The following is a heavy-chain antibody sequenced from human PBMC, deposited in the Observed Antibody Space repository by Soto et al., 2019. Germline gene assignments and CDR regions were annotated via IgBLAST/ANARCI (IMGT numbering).Heavy chain of an antibody. Sequence: SEEVSCKVSGYTFTNYYMHGVRQAPGQGLEWMGIIYPSGGITRNAQKLQGRVTMTRDTSTTAFYMELNNLPPQDPAAHYCPSALSGSLDYWGRGTLVTVSS. V-gene: IGHV1-46*04. J-gene: IGHJ4*02. CDR1: GYTFTNYY. CDR2: IYPSGGIT. CDR3: PSALSGSLDY. D-gene: IGHD3-10*01.